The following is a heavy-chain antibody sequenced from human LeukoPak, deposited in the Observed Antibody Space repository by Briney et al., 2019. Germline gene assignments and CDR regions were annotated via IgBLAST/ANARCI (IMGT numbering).Heavy chain of an antibody. CDR1: GYTFTGYY. CDR2: INSNSGAT. D-gene: IGHD1-26*01. J-gene: IGHJ4*02. Sequence: GASVKVSCKASGYTFTGYYLHWVRQAPGQGLQWMGCINSNSGATTYAQKLQGRITMTRDTSISTVYVELSRLTSDDTAVYYCARWGLGRSDYNFDYWGQGTRVTVSS. CDR3: ARWGLGRSDYNFDY. V-gene: IGHV1-2*02.